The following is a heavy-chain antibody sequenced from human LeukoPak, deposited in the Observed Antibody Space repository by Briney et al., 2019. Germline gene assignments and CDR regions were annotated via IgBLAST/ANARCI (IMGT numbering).Heavy chain of an antibody. CDR1: GGSISSSSYY. V-gene: IGHV4-39*07. D-gene: IGHD5-18*01. CDR3: ARGPHVDTAMARLRYWYFDL. CDR2: VYYSGST. Sequence: PSETLSLTCTVSGGSISSSSYYWGWVRQPPGKGLEWLGSVYYSGSTYYNPSLKSRVTISVDTSKNQFSLKLNSVTAADAAVYYCARGPHVDTAMARLRYWYFDLWGRGTLVTVSS. J-gene: IGHJ2*01.